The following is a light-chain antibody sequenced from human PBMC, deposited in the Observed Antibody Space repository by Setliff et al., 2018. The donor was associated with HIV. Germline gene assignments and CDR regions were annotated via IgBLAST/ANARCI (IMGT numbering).Light chain of an antibody. CDR1: STDIGHYGL. CDR2: DVN. CDR3: CAYAGSDTGV. Sequence: QSALGQPASVSGSPGQSITISCTWTSTDIGHYGLVSWYQQHPGRAPQLILFDVNKRPSGVSSRFFGSKSGNTASLSISGLQAGDEADYFCCAYAGSDTGVFGTGTKATVL. V-gene: IGLV2-23*02. J-gene: IGLJ1*01.